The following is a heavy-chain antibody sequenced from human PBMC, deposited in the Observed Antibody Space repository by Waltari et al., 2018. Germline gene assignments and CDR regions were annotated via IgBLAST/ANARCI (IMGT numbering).Heavy chain of an antibody. V-gene: IGHV3-21*01. CDR2: ISSISSYI. CDR3: ARVWFGCSDY. J-gene: IGHJ4*02. D-gene: IGHD3-10*01. CDR1: GFTFSSYS. Sequence: EVQLVESGGGLVKPGGSLRLSCAASGFTFSSYSMNWVRQAPGKGLEWVSSISSISSYIYYADSVKGRFTISRDNAKNSLYLQMNSLRAEDTAVYYCARVWFGCSDYWGQGTLVTVSS.